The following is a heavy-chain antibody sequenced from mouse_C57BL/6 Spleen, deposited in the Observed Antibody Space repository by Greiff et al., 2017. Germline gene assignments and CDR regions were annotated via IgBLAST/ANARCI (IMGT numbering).Heavy chain of an antibody. D-gene: IGHD2-4*01. CDR1: GYSFTGYY. Sequence: EVQLQQSGPELVKPGASVKISCKASGYSFTGYYMNWVKQSPEKSLEWIGEINPSTGGTTYNQKFKAKATLTVDKSSSTAYMQLKSLTSEDSAVYYCARNADSPWFAYWGQGTLVTVSA. J-gene: IGHJ3*01. V-gene: IGHV1-42*01. CDR2: INPSTGGT. CDR3: ARNADSPWFAY.